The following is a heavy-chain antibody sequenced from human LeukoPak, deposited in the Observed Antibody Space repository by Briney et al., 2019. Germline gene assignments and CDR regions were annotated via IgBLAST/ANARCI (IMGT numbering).Heavy chain of an antibody. J-gene: IGHJ5*02. CDR3: AREPVRYSSSWLSWFDP. CDR1: GYSFTAYA. V-gene: IGHV1-3*01. CDR2: INGGNGNT. D-gene: IGHD6-13*01. Sequence: ASVKVSCKASGYSFTAYAMHWVRQAPGQGLEWMGWINGGNGNTKYSQKVQGRVTITRDTSANTVYMELSSLRSEDTAVYYCAREPVRYSSSWLSWFDPWGQGTLVTVSS.